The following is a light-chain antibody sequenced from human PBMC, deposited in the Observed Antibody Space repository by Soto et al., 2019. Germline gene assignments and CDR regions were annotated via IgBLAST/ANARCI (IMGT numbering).Light chain of an antibody. V-gene: IGLV1-44*01. CDR2: SNS. CDR1: SSNIKTNG. J-gene: IGLJ2*01. Sequence: QSVLAQPPSASGTPGQTVTISCSGGSSNIKTNGVSWYQQVPGAAPKLLIHSNSQRPSGAPDRCSGSKSGTSASLAISGLKSEDEATYNCSTWDDSLNGLIFGGGTKLTVL. CDR3: STWDDSLNGLI.